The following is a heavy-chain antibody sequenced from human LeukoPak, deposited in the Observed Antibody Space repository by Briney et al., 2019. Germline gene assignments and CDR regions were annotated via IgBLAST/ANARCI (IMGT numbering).Heavy chain of an antibody. V-gene: IGHV1-2*06. J-gene: IGHJ4*02. CDR1: GYTFTAYH. CDR2: INPNSGDT. D-gene: IGHD2-2*01. Sequence: VASVKVSCKASGYTFTAYHMHRVRQAPGQGLEWMGRINPNSGDTYYAQKFQGRVTMTRDTSISTAYMELSRLRSDDTAVYYCARDYCSSTSCLFDYWGQGTLVSVSS. CDR3: ARDYCSSTSCLFDY.